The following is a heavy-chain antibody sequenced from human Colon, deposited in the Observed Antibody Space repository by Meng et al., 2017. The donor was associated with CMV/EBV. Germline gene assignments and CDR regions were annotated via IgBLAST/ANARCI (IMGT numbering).Heavy chain of an antibody. V-gene: IGHV4-61*08. CDR3: ARDVMLPAPFFDP. D-gene: IGHD2-2*01. Sequence: SDGSVNSDDAFWSWLRQRPGKGLEWIGYIHYSGNTNYNPSLKSRVTMSIETSKDQFSLTLFAVTAADTAVYYCARDVMLPAPFFDPWGQGTLVTVSS. CDR2: IHYSGNT. CDR1: DGSVNSDDAF. J-gene: IGHJ5*02.